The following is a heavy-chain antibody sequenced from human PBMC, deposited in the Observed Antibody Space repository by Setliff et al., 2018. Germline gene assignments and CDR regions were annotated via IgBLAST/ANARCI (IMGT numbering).Heavy chain of an antibody. J-gene: IGHJ4*02. V-gene: IGHV4-31*03. CDR3: ARHGLQFLEWLSAFDY. CDR1: GVSLTSSHFY. CDR2: IDYRGST. D-gene: IGHD3-3*01. Sequence: SETLSLTCSVSGVSLTSSHFYWSWIRQRPGKGLEWIGKIDYRGSTRYNPSLETRVSMSVDTSKNQFSLRLTSVTDADTAVYYCARHGLQFLEWLSAFDYWGQGTLVTVSS.